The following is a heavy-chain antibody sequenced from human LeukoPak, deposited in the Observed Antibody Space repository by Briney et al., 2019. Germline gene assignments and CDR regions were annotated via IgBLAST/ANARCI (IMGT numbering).Heavy chain of an antibody. CDR3: AKLVKERVTTVTKSYYFDY. D-gene: IGHD4-17*01. J-gene: IGHJ4*02. Sequence: PRGSLRLSCAASGFTFSSYAMSWVRQAPGKGLEWVSAISGSGGSTYYADSVKGRFTISRDNSKNTLYLQMNSLRAEDTAVYYCAKLVKERVTTVTKSYYFDYWGQGTLVTVSS. CDR1: GFTFSSYA. CDR2: ISGSGGST. V-gene: IGHV3-23*01.